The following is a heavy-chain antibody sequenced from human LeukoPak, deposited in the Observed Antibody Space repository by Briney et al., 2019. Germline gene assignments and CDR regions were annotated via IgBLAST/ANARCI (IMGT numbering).Heavy chain of an antibody. D-gene: IGHD3-22*01. CDR2: ISYDGSNK. Sequence: QPGRSLRLSCAASGFTFSSYAMHWVRQAPGKGLEWVAVISYDGSNKYYADSVKGRFTISRDNSKNTLYLQMNSLRAEDTAVYYCARDGFLIMSSGILDYWGQGTLVTVSS. V-gene: IGHV3-30*04. CDR1: GFTFSSYA. CDR3: ARDGFLIMSSGILDY. J-gene: IGHJ4*02.